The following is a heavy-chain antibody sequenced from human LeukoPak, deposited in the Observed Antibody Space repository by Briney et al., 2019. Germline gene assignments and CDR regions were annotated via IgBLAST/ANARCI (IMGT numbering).Heavy chain of an antibody. CDR2: IYTSGTT. V-gene: IGHV4-4*07. Sequence: SEALSLSCTVSVGSISSSYWSWIRQPAGKGLEWIGRIYTSGTTSYNPSLKSRVSMGVDKHKNQLGLEQTSVTAADTAVYYCATLGYSSSSTGYYYYMDVWGKGTTVTVSS. J-gene: IGHJ6*03. CDR3: ATLGYSSSSTGYYYYMDV. D-gene: IGHD6-6*01. CDR1: VGSISSSY.